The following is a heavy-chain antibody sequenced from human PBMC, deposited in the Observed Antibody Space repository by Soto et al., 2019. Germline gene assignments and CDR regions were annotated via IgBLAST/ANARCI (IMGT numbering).Heavy chain of an antibody. CDR2: IDTSGTKI. CDR3: ASHYDMWSGYLSPVDY. V-gene: IGHV3-11*01. CDR1: GYTFSDYY. D-gene: IGHD3-3*01. J-gene: IGHJ4*02. Sequence: QVQLVESGGDLVKPGGSLRLSCAASGYTFSDYYMSWIRQAPGKGLEWISYIDTSGTKIYYADSVKGRFIITRDNAKNSLYLEMNSLRDADTAVYYCASHYDMWSGYLSPVDYWGQGTLVTVSS.